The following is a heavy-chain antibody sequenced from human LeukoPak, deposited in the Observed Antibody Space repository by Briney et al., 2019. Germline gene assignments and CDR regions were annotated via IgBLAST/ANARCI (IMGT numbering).Heavy chain of an antibody. CDR1: GYTFTDYH. J-gene: IGHJ5*01. D-gene: IGHD1-26*01. V-gene: IGHV1-2*02. Sequence: ASVKVSCKASGYTFTDYHIHWVRQAPGQGLEWMGWINPNSGGPNYALKFLGRVTMTRDTSISTAYMELSRLTSDDTALYFCARDWGSSYYTTFDSWGQGTPVTVSS. CDR2: INPNSGGP. CDR3: ARDWGSSYYTTFDS.